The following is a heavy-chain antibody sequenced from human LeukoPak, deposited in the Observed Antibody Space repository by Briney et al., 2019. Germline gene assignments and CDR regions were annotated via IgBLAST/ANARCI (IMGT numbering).Heavy chain of an antibody. Sequence: GGSLRLSCAASRFTFSSYSMNWVRQAPGKGLEWVSSISSSSSYIYYADSVKGRFTISRDNAKNSLYLQMNSLRAEDTAVYYCARDLRFGEFTTDRWGQGTLVTVSS. CDR1: RFTFSSYS. CDR3: ARDLRFGEFTTDR. D-gene: IGHD3-10*01. V-gene: IGHV3-21*01. CDR2: ISSSSSYI. J-gene: IGHJ5*02.